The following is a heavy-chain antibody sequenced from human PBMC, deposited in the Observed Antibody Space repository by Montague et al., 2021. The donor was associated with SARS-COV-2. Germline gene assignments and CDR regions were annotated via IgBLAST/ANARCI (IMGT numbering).Heavy chain of an antibody. Sequence: SETLSLTCTVSGGSISSFYWSWFRQPPGKGLEWIGYISDSGSTNYNPSLTSRVTMSVDTSKNQFSLKVNSVTAADTAVYYCARGDHPTTASWYFFDSWGQGALVTVSS. J-gene: IGHJ4*02. V-gene: IGHV4-59*12. CDR2: ISDSGST. CDR3: ARGDHPTTASWYFFDS. D-gene: IGHD6-13*01. CDR1: GGSISSFY.